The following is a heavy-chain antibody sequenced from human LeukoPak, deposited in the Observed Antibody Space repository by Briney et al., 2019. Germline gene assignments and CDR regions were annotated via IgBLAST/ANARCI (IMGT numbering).Heavy chain of an antibody. CDR3: AKDAPRSSGWFFLDF. Sequence: PGGSLRLSCAASGFTFTNYDMIWVRQAPGKGPEWVSGISASGGRTYYADSVKGRFTISRDNSKSALFLQMNSLRAEDTAIYYCAKDAPRSSGWFFLDFWGQGTLVTVSS. CDR2: ISASGGRT. CDR1: GFTFTNYD. J-gene: IGHJ4*02. D-gene: IGHD6-19*01. V-gene: IGHV3-23*01.